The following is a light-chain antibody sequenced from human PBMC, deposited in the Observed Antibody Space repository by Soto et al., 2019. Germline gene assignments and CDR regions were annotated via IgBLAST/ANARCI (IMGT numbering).Light chain of an antibody. CDR3: QQYKSFWT. CDR2: DVS. V-gene: IGKV1-5*01. J-gene: IGKJ1*01. Sequence: QMTQFPSTLTAFVVGRVTNTCRASQSIGTWLAWYQQKPGKAPKVLIYDVSSLKSGVPSRFSGSASATEFTLTISSLHPDDFATYYCQQYKSFWTCGQGTKVDIK. CDR1: QSIGTW.